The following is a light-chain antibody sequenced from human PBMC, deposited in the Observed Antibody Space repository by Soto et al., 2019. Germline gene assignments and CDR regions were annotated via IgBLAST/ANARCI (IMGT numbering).Light chain of an antibody. J-gene: IGLJ1*01. CDR1: RRDIGGYNY. CDR3: SSYTTSNTRQIV. Sequence: SALTQPPPLSGSPGQSITISFAGKRRDIGGYNYVSWYQHHPGKAPKLMIFDVSNRPSGVSNRFSGSKSGNTASLTISGLQPEEEADYYCSSYTTSNTRQIVFGTGTKVTVL. CDR2: DVS. V-gene: IGLV2-14*03.